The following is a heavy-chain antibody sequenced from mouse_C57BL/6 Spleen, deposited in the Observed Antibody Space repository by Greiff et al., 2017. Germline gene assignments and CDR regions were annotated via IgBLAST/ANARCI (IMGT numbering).Heavy chain of an antibody. Sequence: EVQLQQSGAELVRPGASVKLSCTASGFNIKDDYMHWVKQRPEQGLEWIGWIDPENGDTEYASKFQGKATITADTSSNTAYLQLSSLTSEDTAVYYCTTDYYGSSSWVWGTGTTVTVSS. CDR3: TTDYYGSSSWV. J-gene: IGHJ1*03. CDR1: GFNIKDDY. D-gene: IGHD1-1*01. CDR2: IDPENGDT. V-gene: IGHV14-4*01.